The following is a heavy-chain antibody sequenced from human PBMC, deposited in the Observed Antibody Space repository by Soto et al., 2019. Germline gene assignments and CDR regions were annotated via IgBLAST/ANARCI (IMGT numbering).Heavy chain of an antibody. J-gene: IGHJ3*02. CDR3: ARDPKLHDYGDSDAFDI. V-gene: IGHV3-74*01. CDR2: INSDGSST. CDR1: GCTFSSYW. D-gene: IGHD4-17*01. Sequence: PGGSLRLSCAASGCTFSSYWMHWVRQAPGKGLVWVSRINSDGSSTSYADSVKGRFTISRDNAKNTLYLQMNSLRAEDTAVYYCARDPKLHDYGDSDAFDIWGQGTTVTVSS.